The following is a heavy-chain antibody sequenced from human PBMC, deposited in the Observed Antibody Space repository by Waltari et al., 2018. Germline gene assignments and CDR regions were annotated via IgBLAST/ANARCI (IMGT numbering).Heavy chain of an antibody. Sequence: EVQLVQSGAEVKKPGESLKISCKGSGYSFTSYWIGWVRQMPGKGLEWMGIIYPGDSDTRYSPSFQGKVTISADKSISTAYLQWSSLKASDTAMYYCARQGTYYYDSSGYYGYDYLGQGTLVTVSS. CDR2: IYPGDSDT. J-gene: IGHJ4*02. CDR3: ARQGTYYYDSSGYYGYDY. D-gene: IGHD3-22*01. V-gene: IGHV5-51*01. CDR1: GYSFTSYW.